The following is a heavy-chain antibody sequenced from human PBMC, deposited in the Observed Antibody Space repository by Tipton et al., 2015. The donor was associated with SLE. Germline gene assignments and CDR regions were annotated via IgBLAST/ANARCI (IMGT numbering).Heavy chain of an antibody. CDR2: IHFSGST. J-gene: IGHJ3*02. Sequence: TLSLTCTFSGVSFSSSTYYWGWIRQPPGKGLDWIGSIHFSGSTSYNPSLKSRVTISVDTSKNQFSLKLNSATAADTAVYYCATYSITWTKAFHIWGQGTMVTVSS. V-gene: IGHV4-39*07. CDR1: GVSFSSSTYY. D-gene: IGHD5-18*01. CDR3: ATYSITWTKAFHI.